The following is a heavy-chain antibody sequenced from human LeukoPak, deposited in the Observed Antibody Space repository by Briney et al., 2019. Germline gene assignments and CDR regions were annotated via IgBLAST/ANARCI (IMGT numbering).Heavy chain of an antibody. J-gene: IGHJ4*02. CDR2: ISSSSSTI. CDR3: AKGRPYYDFWSGYCDY. D-gene: IGHD3-3*01. Sequence: GGSLRLSCAASGFTFSSYSMNWVRQAPGKGLEWVSYISSSSSTIYYADSVKGRFTISRDNAKNSLYLQMNSLRAEDTAVYYCAKGRPYYDFWSGYCDYWGQGTLVTVSS. CDR1: GFTFSSYS. V-gene: IGHV3-48*01.